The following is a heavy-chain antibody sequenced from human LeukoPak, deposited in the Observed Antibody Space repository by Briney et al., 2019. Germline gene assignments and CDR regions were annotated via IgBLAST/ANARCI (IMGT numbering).Heavy chain of an antibody. J-gene: IGHJ4*02. Sequence: PGGSLRLSCTASGFTFGDYAMSWVRQAPGKGLEWVGFIRSKAYGGTTEYAASVKGRFTISRDDSKSIAYLQMNSLKTEDTAVYYCTMLSTSWGGYFDYWGQGTLVTVSS. CDR1: GFTFGDYA. V-gene: IGHV3-49*04. CDR3: TMLSTSWGGYFDY. CDR2: IRSKAYGGTT. D-gene: IGHD2-2*01.